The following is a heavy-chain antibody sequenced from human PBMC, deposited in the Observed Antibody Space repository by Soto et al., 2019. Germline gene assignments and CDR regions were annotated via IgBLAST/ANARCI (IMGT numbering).Heavy chain of an antibody. J-gene: IGHJ6*02. V-gene: IGHV4-31*01. Sequence: QVQLQESGPGLVKPSQTLSLTCTVSGGSISSGGYYWSWIRQHPGKGLEWIGYIYYSGSTYYNPSLTSLVTIAVDTSKNQFPLKRSSVTAADTAVYYCAGTTAAGTSYYYYGMDVWGQGTTVTVSS. D-gene: IGHD6-13*01. CDR1: GGSISSGGYY. CDR3: AGTTAAGTSYYYYGMDV. CDR2: IYYSGST.